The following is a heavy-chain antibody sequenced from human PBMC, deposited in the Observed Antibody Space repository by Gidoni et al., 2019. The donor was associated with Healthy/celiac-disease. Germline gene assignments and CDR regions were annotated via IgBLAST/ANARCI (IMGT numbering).Heavy chain of an antibody. CDR1: GGSFSGYY. Sequence: QVQLQQWGAGLLKPSETLSLTCAVYGGSFSGYYWSWIRQPPGKGLEWIGEINHSGSTNYNPSLKSRVTISVDTSKNQFSLKLSSVTAADTAVYYCARGRRTTVTTTSGRYYYYGMDVWGQGTTVTVSS. CDR2: INHSGST. J-gene: IGHJ6*02. CDR3: ARGRRTTVTTTSGRYYYYGMDV. V-gene: IGHV4-34*01. D-gene: IGHD4-17*01.